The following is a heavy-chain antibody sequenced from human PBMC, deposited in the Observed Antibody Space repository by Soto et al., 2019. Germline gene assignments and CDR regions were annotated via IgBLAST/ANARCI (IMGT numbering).Heavy chain of an antibody. V-gene: IGHV5-51*01. CDR1: GYSFTSYW. Sequence: PGESLKISCEGSGYSFTSYWIGWVRQMPGKGLEWMGIIYPGDSDTRYSPSFQGQVTISADKSISTAYLQWSSLKASYTAMYYCARVNYDFWSGHVSEFGYYCGMDYWGQGTTVTVSS. J-gene: IGHJ6*02. D-gene: IGHD3-3*01. CDR3: ARVNYDFWSGHVSEFGYYCGMDY. CDR2: IYPGDSDT.